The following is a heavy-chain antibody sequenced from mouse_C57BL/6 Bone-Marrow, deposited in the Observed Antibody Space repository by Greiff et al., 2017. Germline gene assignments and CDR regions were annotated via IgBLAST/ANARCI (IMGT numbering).Heavy chain of an antibody. J-gene: IGHJ4*01. CDR1: GYTFTNYW. D-gene: IGHD2-4*01. CDR2: MHPNGGSP. Sequence: QVQLQQPRAELVKPGASVKLSCKASGYTFTNYWMHWVKQRPGQGLEWIGMMHPNGGSPDYNEKFKSEATLSVDKSSRTAYMELSSLTSEDSAVYYCARSDDYDDYTRDYWGQGTSVTVSA. V-gene: IGHV1-64*01. CDR3: ARSDDYDDYTRDY.